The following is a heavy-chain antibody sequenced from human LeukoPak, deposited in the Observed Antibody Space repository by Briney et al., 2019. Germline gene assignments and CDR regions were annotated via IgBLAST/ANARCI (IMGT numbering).Heavy chain of an antibody. CDR2: ISGSGGST. J-gene: IGHJ4*02. CDR3: AKARDGYNSH. Sequence: GGSLRLSCAASGFTFSSYAMSWVRQAPGKGLEWVSAISGSGGSTYYADSVKGRFTISRDNSKNTLYLQMDSLGAEDTAVYYCAKARDGYNSHWGQGTLVTVSS. V-gene: IGHV3-23*01. CDR1: GFTFSSYA. D-gene: IGHD5-24*01.